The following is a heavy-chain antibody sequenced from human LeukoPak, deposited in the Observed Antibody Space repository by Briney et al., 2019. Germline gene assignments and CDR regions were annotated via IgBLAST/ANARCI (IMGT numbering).Heavy chain of an antibody. V-gene: IGHV1-8*01. CDR1: GYTFTSYD. D-gene: IGHD6-13*01. J-gene: IGHJ6*02. Sequence: GASVKVSCKASGYTFTSYDINWVRQATGQGLEWMGWMNPNSGNTGYAQKFQGRVTMTRNTSISTAYMELSSLRSEDTAVYYCAIGYMESIGYYGMDVWGQGTTVTVSS. CDR3: AIGYMESIGYYGMDV. CDR2: MNPNSGNT.